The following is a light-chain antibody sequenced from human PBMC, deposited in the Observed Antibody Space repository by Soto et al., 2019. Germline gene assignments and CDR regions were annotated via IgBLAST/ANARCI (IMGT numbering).Light chain of an antibody. CDR3: SSYTTTSTLRV. V-gene: IGLV2-14*01. J-gene: IGLJ3*02. CDR2: EVT. CDR1: SSDVGGYNF. Sequence: QSALTQPASVSGSPGQSITISCTGSSSDVGGYNFVSWYQHHPGKAPKLILYEVTTRPSGVSSRFSGSKSGNTASLTISGLQADDEANYYCSSYTTTSTLRVFGGGTKLTVL.